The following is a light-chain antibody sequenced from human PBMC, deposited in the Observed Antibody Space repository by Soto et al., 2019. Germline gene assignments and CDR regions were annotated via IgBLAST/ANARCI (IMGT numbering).Light chain of an antibody. CDR2: GNS. CDR1: SSNIGAGYD. CDR3: QSYDSSLSGTYV. V-gene: IGLV1-40*01. J-gene: IGLJ1*01. Sequence: QSVLTQPPSGSGAPGQRVTISCTGSSSNIGAGYDVHWYQQLPGTAPKRLIYGNSNRPSGVPDRFSGSKSGTSASLAITGLQDDDEADYYCQSYDSSLSGTYVFGNGTKLTVL.